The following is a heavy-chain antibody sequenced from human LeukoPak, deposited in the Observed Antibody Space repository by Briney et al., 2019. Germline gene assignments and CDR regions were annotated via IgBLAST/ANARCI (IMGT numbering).Heavy chain of an antibody. CDR2: IYTSGST. CDR3: ARSDSSSGRDWFDP. Sequence: SETLSLTYTVSGGSISSYYWSWIRQPAGKGLEWIGRIYTSGSTNYNPSLKSRVTMSVDTSKNQFSLKLSSVTAADTAVYYCARSDSSSGRDWFDPWGQGTLVTVSS. V-gene: IGHV4-4*07. D-gene: IGHD6-6*01. J-gene: IGHJ5*02. CDR1: GGSISSYY.